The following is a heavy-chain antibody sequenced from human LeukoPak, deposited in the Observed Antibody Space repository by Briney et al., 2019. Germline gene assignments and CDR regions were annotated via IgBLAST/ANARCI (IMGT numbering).Heavy chain of an antibody. CDR1: GFTFRTSG. V-gene: IGHV3-23*01. Sequence: PWGTLRLSCAASGFTFRTSGMSGVSQAPGKGLEWLSTISGGGGSTYYADSVKGRFTISRDNSKNTLYLHMKSLRAEDTAVYYCAKGSGWLLPQYFDFWGQGTLVTVSS. J-gene: IGHJ4*02. CDR2: ISGGGGST. D-gene: IGHD2-21*01. CDR3: AKGSGWLLPQYFDF.